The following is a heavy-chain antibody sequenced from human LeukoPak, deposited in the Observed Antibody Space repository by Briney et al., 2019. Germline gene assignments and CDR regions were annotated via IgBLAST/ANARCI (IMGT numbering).Heavy chain of an antibody. CDR2: IRSKTYGGTT. CDR1: GFTFGDYA. CDR3: IRVDYGGAPRRDY. J-gene: IGHJ4*02. D-gene: IGHD4-23*01. Sequence: GGSLRLSCTASGFTFGDYALSWFRQAPGKGLEWVSFIRSKTYGGTTQYAASVKGRFNILRDDSKSIAYLEMNSLKTEDTAVCYCIRVDYGGAPRRDYWGQGTLVTVSS. V-gene: IGHV3-49*03.